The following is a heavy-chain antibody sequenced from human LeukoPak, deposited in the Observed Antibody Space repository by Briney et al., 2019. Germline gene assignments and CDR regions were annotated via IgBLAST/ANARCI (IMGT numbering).Heavy chain of an antibody. J-gene: IGHJ6*03. CDR2: IYYSGST. V-gene: IGHV4-39*07. D-gene: IGHD3-16*02. Sequence: SETLSLTCTVSGGSISSSSYYWGWIRQPPGKGLEWIGSIYYSGSTYYNPSLKRRVTISVDTSKNQFSLKLSSVTAADTAVYYCARDQGYPDYYMDVWGKGTTVTVSS. CDR3: ARDQGYPDYYMDV. CDR1: GGSISSSSYY.